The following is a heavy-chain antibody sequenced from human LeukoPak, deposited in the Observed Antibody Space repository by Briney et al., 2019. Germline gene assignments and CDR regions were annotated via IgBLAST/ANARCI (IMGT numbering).Heavy chain of an antibody. CDR3: ARENYCTNGVCWAFDP. CDR2: INHSGST. J-gene: IGHJ5*02. D-gene: IGHD2-8*01. Sequence: PSETLSLTCAVYGGSFSGYYWSWIRQPPGKGLEWIGEINHSGSTNYNPSLKSRVTISVDTSKNQFSLHLSSVTAADTAVYYCARENYCTNGVCWAFDPWGQGTLVTVSS. CDR1: GGSFSGYY. V-gene: IGHV4-34*01.